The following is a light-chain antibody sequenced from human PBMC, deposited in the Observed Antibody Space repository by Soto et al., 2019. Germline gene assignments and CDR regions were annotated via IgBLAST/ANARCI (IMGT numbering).Light chain of an antibody. Sequence: EIVLTQSPATLSVSPGERATLSCRASQSVSSNLAWYQQNPGQAPRLLIYDASTRATGIPARFSGSGSGTEFTLTISSLQSEDSAVYYCQRYNNWPPITFGQGTRLEIK. CDR1: QSVSSN. V-gene: IGKV3-15*01. J-gene: IGKJ5*01. CDR3: QRYNNWPPIT. CDR2: DAS.